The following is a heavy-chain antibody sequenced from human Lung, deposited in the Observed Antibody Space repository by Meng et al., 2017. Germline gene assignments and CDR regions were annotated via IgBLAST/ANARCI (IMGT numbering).Heavy chain of an antibody. D-gene: IGHD6-13*01. CDR1: GYTFIRHG. CDR2: ISVHNGNT. Sequence: QVQVAQSGAEVRNPGASVKVSCKTSGYTFIRHGITWVRQAPGQGLEWMGWISVHNGNTNYAEKFQGRVTMTTDTSTNIAYMELRSLTSDDTAVYYCARDLKPEGIATEYLDYWGQGTLVTVSS. CDR3: ARDLKPEGIATEYLDY. V-gene: IGHV1-18*01. J-gene: IGHJ4*02.